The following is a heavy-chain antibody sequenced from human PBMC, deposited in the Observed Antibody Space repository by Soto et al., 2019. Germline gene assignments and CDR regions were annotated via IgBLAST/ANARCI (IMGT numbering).Heavy chain of an antibody. J-gene: IGHJ4*01. D-gene: IGHD3-22*01. Sequence: QVELVESGGGVVQSGGSLRLSCAAPGFSFSVYAVHWILQAPGEGLEWVAVISPNANNQYSADAVKGRFTISRDTSKSTLSLQMTSLRPEDTDVYYCASGAAFSYDTSRYWGHGTLVTVS. CDR2: ISPNANNQ. V-gene: IGHV3-30*04. CDR3: ASGAAFSYDTSRY. CDR1: GFSFSVYA.